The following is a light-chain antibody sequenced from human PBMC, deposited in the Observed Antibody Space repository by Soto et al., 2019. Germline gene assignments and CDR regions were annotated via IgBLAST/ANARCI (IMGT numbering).Light chain of an antibody. Sequence: EIVLTQSPGTLSLSPGERATLSCRASQSVSSTFLGWYQQKPGQAPVLLIYGSSNRATGIPDRFSGSGSGTDFTLTISSLEPEDFAVYYCQQYDSSPRTFGQGTKVEIK. CDR1: QSVSSTF. CDR2: GSS. J-gene: IGKJ1*01. CDR3: QQYDSSPRT. V-gene: IGKV3-20*01.